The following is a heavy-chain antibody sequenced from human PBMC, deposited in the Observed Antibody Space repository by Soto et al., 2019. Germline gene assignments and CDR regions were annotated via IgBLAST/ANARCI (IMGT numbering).Heavy chain of an antibody. CDR2: ISAYNGNT. Sequence: QVQLVQSGAEVKKPGASVKVSCKASGYTFTSYGISWVRQAPGQGLEWLGWISAYNGNTNYAQKLQGRVTMTTDTSTSTAYMELRSLRSDDTAVYYCARVSWNYDSSGYLDYWGQGTLVTVSS. CDR1: GYTFTSYG. J-gene: IGHJ4*02. V-gene: IGHV1-18*04. D-gene: IGHD3-22*01. CDR3: ARVSWNYDSSGYLDY.